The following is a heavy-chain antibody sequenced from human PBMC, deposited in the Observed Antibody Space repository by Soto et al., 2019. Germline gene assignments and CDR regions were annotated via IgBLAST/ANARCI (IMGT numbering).Heavy chain of an antibody. CDR3: ARPPPYGDYVYFDY. J-gene: IGHJ4*02. Sequence: QVQLVQSGAEVKKPGSSVKVSCKASGGTFSSYAISWVRQAPGQGLEWMGGIIPIFGTANYAQKFQGRVTXXAXEXXSTAYMELSSLRSEDTAVYYCARPPPYGDYVYFDYWGQGTLVTVSS. CDR1: GGTFSSYA. D-gene: IGHD4-17*01. V-gene: IGHV1-69*12. CDR2: IIPIFGTA.